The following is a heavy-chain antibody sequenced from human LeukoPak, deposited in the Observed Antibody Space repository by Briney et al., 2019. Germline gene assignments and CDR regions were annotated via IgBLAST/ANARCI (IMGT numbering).Heavy chain of an antibody. J-gene: IGHJ4*02. CDR3: ARGGYSGSYYRFS. D-gene: IGHD6-25*01. V-gene: IGHV3-74*01. CDR2: TSKDGSHT. Sequence: GGSLRLSCAASGFTFSDFWMHWVRQTAGKRPEWLSRTSKDGSHTVYADSAKGRFTASRDNSKNTVYLEVTNMRPEDTAVYYCARGGYSGSYYRFSWGQGTPVTVAS. CDR1: GFTFSDFW.